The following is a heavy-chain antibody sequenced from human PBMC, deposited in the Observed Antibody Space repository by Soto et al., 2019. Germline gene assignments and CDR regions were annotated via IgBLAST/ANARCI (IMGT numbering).Heavy chain of an antibody. V-gene: IGHV4-30-4*01. CDR3: AREGVLEWLGGFDP. J-gene: IGHJ5*02. D-gene: IGHD3-3*01. CDR1: GGSISGGDYY. CDR2: IHYNGGT. Sequence: QVQLQESGPGMVKPSQTLSLTCTVSGGSISGGDYYWSWIRQSPGKGLEWIGYIHYNGGTSYNPSLTSRLTMSVDTSKNQFSLKLSAVTAADTAVYYCAREGVLEWLGGFDPWGQGTLVIVSS.